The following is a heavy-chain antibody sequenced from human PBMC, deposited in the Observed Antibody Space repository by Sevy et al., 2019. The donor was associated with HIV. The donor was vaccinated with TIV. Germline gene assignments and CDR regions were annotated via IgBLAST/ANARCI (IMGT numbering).Heavy chain of an antibody. D-gene: IGHD1-7*01. CDR3: ARDLGITGTTLRWQKPPLNNWFDP. V-gene: IGHV3-21*01. CDR1: GFTFSSYS. Sequence: GGFLRLSCAASGFTFSSYSMNWVRQAPGKGLEWISSISSSSSYIYYADSVKGRFTISRDNAKNSLYLQMNSLRAEDTAVYYCARDLGITGTTLRWQKPPLNNWFDPWGQGTLVTVSS. J-gene: IGHJ5*02. CDR2: ISSSSSYI.